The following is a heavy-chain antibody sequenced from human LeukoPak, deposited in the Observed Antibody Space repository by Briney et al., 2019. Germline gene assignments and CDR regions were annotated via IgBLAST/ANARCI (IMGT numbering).Heavy chain of an antibody. D-gene: IGHD1-14*01. CDR2: ITWDAGST. Sequence: GGSLRLSCAASGFTFDDYTMHWVRQAPGKGLEWVSLITWDAGSTYYADSVKGRFTISRDNSKNSLYLQMNSLRTEDTAFYHCAKGTGRSTLNWFDPWGQGTLVTVSS. CDR1: GFTFDDYT. V-gene: IGHV3-43*01. J-gene: IGHJ5*02. CDR3: AKGTGRSTLNWFDP.